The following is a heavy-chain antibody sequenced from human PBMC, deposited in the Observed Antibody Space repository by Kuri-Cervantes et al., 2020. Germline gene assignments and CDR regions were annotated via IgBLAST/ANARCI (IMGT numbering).Heavy chain of an antibody. CDR2: IKQDESEK. CDR1: GFTFNNYW. V-gene: IGHV3-7*04. J-gene: IGHJ4*02. D-gene: IGHD2-21*02. CDR3: TREASYCDDN. Sequence: GGALRLSCAAAGFTFNNYWMSWVRQAPGKGLEWVANIKQDESEKYYVDSVKGRFTISRDNAENSLFLQMNSLKVEDTAVYYCTREASYCDDNWCQGTVVTVSS.